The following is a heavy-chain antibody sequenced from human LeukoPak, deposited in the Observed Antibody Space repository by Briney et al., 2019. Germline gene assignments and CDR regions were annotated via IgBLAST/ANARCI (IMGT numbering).Heavy chain of an antibody. CDR1: GGSISSYY. J-gene: IGHJ5*02. CDR2: IYTSGST. V-gene: IGHV4-4*07. D-gene: IGHD3-3*01. CDR3: ARDRGLEWLLPNWFDP. Sequence: SETLPLTCPVSGGSISSYYWSWIRQPAGKGLEWIGRIYTSGSTNYNPSLKSRVTMSVDTSKNQFSLKLSSVTAADTAVYYCARDRGLEWLLPNWFDPWGQGTLVTVSS.